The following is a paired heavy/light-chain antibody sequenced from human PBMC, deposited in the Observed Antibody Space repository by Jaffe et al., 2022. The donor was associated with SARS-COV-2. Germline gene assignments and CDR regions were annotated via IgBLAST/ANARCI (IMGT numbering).Heavy chain of an antibody. CDR1: GGSVNSGTYY. CDR2: IYYSGST. CDR3: VRSGDNGGHWSYWYFDL. Sequence: QVQLQESGPKLVKPSQTLSLTCTVSGGSVNSGTYYWSWVRQPPGKGLESIGYIYYSGSTNYNPSLKSRVTMSLDTSKNQFSLKLNAVTAADTAVYYCVRSGDNGGHWSYWYFDLWGPGSLVTVAS. V-gene: IGHV4-61*01. D-gene: IGHD2-21*02. J-gene: IGHJ2*01.
Light chain of an antibody. J-gene: IGKJ4*01. V-gene: IGKV3-11*01. CDR3: QQRGNWPLT. Sequence: EIVLTQSPATLSLSPGERATLSCRASQTISGYLAWYQQKPGQAPRLLIYDSSNTAAGIPARFSGSGSGTDFTLTISSLEPEDFAVYYCQQRGNWPLTFGGGTKVEI. CDR2: DSS. CDR1: QTISGY.